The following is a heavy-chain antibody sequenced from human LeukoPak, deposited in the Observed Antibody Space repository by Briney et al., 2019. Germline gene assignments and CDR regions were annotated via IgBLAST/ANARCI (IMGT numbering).Heavy chain of an antibody. CDR1: GGSISGSY. D-gene: IGHD3-22*01. CDR3: ARDRSHPLYDTTGYFAKWFDP. J-gene: IGHJ5*02. CDR2: IYHSGST. V-gene: IGHV4-59*01. Sequence: SETLSLTCTVSGGSISGSYWSWLRQPPGKRLEWIGYIYHSGSTNYNPSLKSRVTISLDTSKNQFSLKLTSVTAADTAVYYCARDRSHPLYDTTGYFAKWFDPWGQGTLVTVSS.